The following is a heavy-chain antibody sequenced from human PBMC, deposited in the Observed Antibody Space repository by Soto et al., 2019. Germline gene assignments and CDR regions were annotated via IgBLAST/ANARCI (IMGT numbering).Heavy chain of an antibody. Sequence: SETLPLTCAVYGGSFSGYYWSWIRQPPGKGLEWIGEINHSGSTNYNPSLKSRVTISVDTSKNQFSLKLSSVTAADTAVYYCARGQWYYDILTGYYGRKNWFDPWGQGTLVTVSS. CDR1: GGSFSGYY. J-gene: IGHJ5*02. CDR3: ARGQWYYDILTGYYGRKNWFDP. CDR2: INHSGST. D-gene: IGHD3-9*01. V-gene: IGHV4-34*01.